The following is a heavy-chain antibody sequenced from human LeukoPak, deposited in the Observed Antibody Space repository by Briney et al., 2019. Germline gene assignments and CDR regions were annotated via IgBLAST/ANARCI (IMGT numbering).Heavy chain of an antibody. J-gene: IGHJ4*02. CDR1: GFTFSNAW. CDR3: TTDFGGGYSYAYDY. V-gene: IGHV3-15*01. D-gene: IGHD5-18*01. Sequence: PGGSLRLSCAASGFTFSNAWMSWVRQAPGKGLEWVGRIKSKTDGGTTDYAAPVKGRFTISRDDSKNTLYPQMNSLKTEDTAVYYCTTDFGGGYSYAYDYWGQGTLVTVSS. CDR2: IKSKTDGGTT.